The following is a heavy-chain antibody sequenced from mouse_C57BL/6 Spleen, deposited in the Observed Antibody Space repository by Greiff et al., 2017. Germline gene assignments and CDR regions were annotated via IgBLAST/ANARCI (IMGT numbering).Heavy chain of an antibody. V-gene: IGHV5-16*01. CDR3: ARGGRPYYAMDY. CDR1: GFTFSDYY. CDR2: INYDGSST. Sequence: LVESEGGLVQPGRSMKLSCTASGFTFSDYYMAWVRQVPEKGLEWVANINYDGSSTYYLDSLKSRFIISRDNAKNILYLQMSSLKSEDTATYYCARGGRPYYAMDYWGQGTSVTVSS. J-gene: IGHJ4*01.